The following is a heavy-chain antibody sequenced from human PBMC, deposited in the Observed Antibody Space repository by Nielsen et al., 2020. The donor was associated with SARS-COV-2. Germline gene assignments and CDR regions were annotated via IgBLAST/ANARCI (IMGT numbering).Heavy chain of an antibody. V-gene: IGHV1-2*06. J-gene: IGHJ4*02. D-gene: IGHD2-2*01. Sequence: ASVKVSCKASGYTFTGYYMHWVRQAPGQGLEWMGRINPNSGGTNYAQKFQGRVTMTRDTSISTAYMELSRLRSDDTAVYYCAREDCSSTSCSMGFDYWGQGTLVTVSS. CDR2: INPNSGGT. CDR3: AREDCSSTSCSMGFDY. CDR1: GYTFTGYY.